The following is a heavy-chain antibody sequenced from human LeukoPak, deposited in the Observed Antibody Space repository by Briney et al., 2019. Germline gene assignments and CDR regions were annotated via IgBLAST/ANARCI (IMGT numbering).Heavy chain of an antibody. J-gene: IGHJ4*02. CDR3: ARDLFRGGQNYGSGSSPFDY. CDR1: GGSISSSNW. Sequence: SETLSLTCAVSGGSISSSNWWSWVRQPPGKGLEWIGEIYHSGSTNYNPSLKSRVTISVDKSKNQFSLKLSSVTAADTAVYYCARDLFRGGQNYGSGSSPFDYWGQGTLVTVSS. D-gene: IGHD3-10*01. V-gene: IGHV4-4*02. CDR2: IYHSGST.